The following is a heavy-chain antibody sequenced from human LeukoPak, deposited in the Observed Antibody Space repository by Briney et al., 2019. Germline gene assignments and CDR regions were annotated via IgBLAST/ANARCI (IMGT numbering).Heavy chain of an antibody. CDR1: GFTFGDYA. CDR3: AKDQEAGIVVVPAAFGSWFDP. Sequence: GGSLRLSCTASGFTFGDYAMSWFRQAPGKGLEWVGFIRSKAYGGTTEYAASVKGRFTISRDDSKSIAYLQMNSLKTEDTAVYYCAKDQEAGIVVVPAAFGSWFDPWGQGTLVTVSS. J-gene: IGHJ5*02. CDR2: IRSKAYGGTT. V-gene: IGHV3-49*03. D-gene: IGHD2-2*01.